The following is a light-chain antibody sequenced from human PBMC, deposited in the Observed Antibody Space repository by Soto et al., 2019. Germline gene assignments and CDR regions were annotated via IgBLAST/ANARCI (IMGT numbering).Light chain of an antibody. CDR1: SGDIGDYKY. CDR3: SLFTSTNFVI. V-gene: IGLV2-14*01. Sequence: QYALTQPASVSGSPGQSITISCTGSSGDIGDYKYVSWYKQHPGKAPKLTIYDVSNRPSGVSNRFSASKSGNTASLTISGLQAEDEAEYYCSLFTSTNFVICGGGIKLTVL. CDR2: DVS. J-gene: IGLJ2*01.